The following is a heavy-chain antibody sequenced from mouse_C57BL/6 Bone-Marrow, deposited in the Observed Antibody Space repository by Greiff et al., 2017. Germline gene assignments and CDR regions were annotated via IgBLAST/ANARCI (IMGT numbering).Heavy chain of an antibody. V-gene: IGHV14-4*01. J-gene: IGHJ2*01. CDR1: GFNIKDDY. D-gene: IGHD2-3*01. CDR3: TTGDDGYYFYYFDY. Sequence: VQLKESGAELVRPGASVKLSCTASGFNIKDDYMHWVKQRPEQGLEWIGWIDPENGATEYASKFQGKATITADTSSNTAYLQLSSLTSEDTAVYYCTTGDDGYYFYYFDYWGQGTTLTGSS. CDR2: IDPENGAT.